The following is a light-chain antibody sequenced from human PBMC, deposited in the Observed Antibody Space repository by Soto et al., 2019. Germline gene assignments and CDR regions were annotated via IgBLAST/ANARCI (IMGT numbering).Light chain of an antibody. Sequence: EILLTQSPDTLSLSTGERATLSCRAAQSVGTRLAWYQQKNGQAPRLLIYGASSRATGIPDRFGGSGSGTDFTLTISRLEPEDFGVYYCQQYGRSPWTFGQGTKV. CDR3: QQYGRSPWT. V-gene: IGKV3-20*01. CDR1: QSVGTR. J-gene: IGKJ1*01. CDR2: GAS.